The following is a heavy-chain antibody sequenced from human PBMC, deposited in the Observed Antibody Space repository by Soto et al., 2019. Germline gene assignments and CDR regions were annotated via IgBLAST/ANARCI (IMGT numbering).Heavy chain of an antibody. CDR1: GFTFSSYA. CDR3: EKDRRLRLLVRSGRYGMDV. D-gene: IGHD3-3*01. V-gene: IGHV3-23*01. CDR2: ISGSGGST. J-gene: IGHJ6*02. Sequence: GVSLRLSCSASGFTFSSYAMSWVRQAPGKGLEWVSAISGSGGSTYYADSVKGRFTISRDNSKNTLYLQMNSLRAEDTAVYYCEKDRRLRLLVRSGRYGMDVWGQGNTVTVPS.